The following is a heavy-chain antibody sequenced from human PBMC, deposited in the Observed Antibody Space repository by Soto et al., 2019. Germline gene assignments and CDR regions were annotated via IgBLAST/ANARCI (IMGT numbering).Heavy chain of an antibody. D-gene: IGHD2-21*02. CDR1: VFTFSDYY. Sequence: VGSLRLSCAASVFTFSDYYMSCIRHSPGKWLEWVSYISSSGSTIYYADSVKGRFTISRDNAKNSLYLQMNSLRAEDTAVYYCARDCVVVTAIPSPSYSYYGMQVWGQGTTVTVS. J-gene: IGHJ6*01. CDR3: ARDCVVVTAIPSPSYSYYGMQV. V-gene: IGHV3-11*01. CDR2: ISSSGSTI.